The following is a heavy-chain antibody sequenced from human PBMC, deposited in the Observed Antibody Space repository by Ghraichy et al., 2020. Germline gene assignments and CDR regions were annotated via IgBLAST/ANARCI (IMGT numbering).Heavy chain of an antibody. Sequence: GESLNISCAASGFTFSSYGMHWVRQAPGKGLEWVAFIRYDGNNKYYADSVKGRFTISRDNSKNTLYLQMNSLRAEDSAVYYCAKQRVDTAIVYFDYWGQGTLVTVSS. V-gene: IGHV3-30*02. CDR1: GFTFSSYG. CDR2: IRYDGNNK. CDR3: AKQRVDTAIVYFDY. D-gene: IGHD5-18*01. J-gene: IGHJ4*02.